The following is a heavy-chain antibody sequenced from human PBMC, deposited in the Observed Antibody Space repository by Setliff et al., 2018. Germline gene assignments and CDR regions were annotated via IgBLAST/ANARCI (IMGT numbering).Heavy chain of an antibody. J-gene: IGHJ4*02. CDR3: AREAKRNVVVVVAATPVY. CDR1: GYSFTSYY. V-gene: IGHV1-46*01. D-gene: IGHD2-15*01. CDR2: INPSGGST. Sequence: GESLKISCKGSGYSFTSYYMHWVRQAPGQGLEWMGIINPSGGSTSYAQKFQGRVTMTRDTSTSTVYMELSSLRSEDTAVYYCAREAKRNVVVVVAATPVYWGQGTLVTVSS.